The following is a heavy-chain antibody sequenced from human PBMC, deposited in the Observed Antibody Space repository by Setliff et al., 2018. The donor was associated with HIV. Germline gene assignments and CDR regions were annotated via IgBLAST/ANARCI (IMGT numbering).Heavy chain of an antibody. V-gene: IGHV1-2*02. CDR1: GYTFTGYY. CDR3: ARITDPRYNYFDP. J-gene: IGHJ5*02. CDR2: INPNNGGT. Sequence: ASVKVSCKASGYTFTGYYMHWVRQAPGQGLEWMGWINPNNGGTNYAQKFQGRVTMTRDTSISTAYMELSRLRSDDTAVYYCARITDPRYNYFDPWGQGTQVTVSS. D-gene: IGHD3-10*01.